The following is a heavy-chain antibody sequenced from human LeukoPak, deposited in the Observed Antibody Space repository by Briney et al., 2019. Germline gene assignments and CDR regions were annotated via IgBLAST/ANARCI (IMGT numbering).Heavy chain of an antibody. CDR1: GFSFSASA. CDR2: ITSNGHST. CDR3: VRDLT. V-gene: IGHV3-64D*06. D-gene: IGHD4/OR15-4a*01. J-gene: IGHJ4*02. Sequence: PGGSLRLSCSASGFSFSASAMHWVRQAPGKGPQFVSAITSNGHSTYYADSVKGRFTISRDNSKSTLDLQMSSLRAEDTAVYYCVRDLTWGQGILVTVSS.